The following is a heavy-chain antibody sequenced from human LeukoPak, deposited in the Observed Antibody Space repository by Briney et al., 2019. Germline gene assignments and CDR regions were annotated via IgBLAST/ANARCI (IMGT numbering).Heavy chain of an antibody. CDR1: GFTFRSYA. D-gene: IGHD3-16*01. J-gene: IGHJ4*02. V-gene: IGHV3-64*01. Sequence: GGSLRLSCADSGFTFRSYAMHWVRQAPGKGLEYVSAISSNGGSTYYANSVKGRFTISRDNSKNTLYLQMGSLRAEDMAVYHCARAVRTKHQYYDYVWGSYMYFDYWGQGTLVTVSS. CDR3: ARAVRTKHQYYDYVWGSYMYFDY. CDR2: ISSNGGST.